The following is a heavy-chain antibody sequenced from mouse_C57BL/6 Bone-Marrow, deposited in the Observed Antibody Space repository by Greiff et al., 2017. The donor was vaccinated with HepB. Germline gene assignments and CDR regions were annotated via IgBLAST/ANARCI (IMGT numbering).Heavy chain of an antibody. Sequence: EVQGVESGGGLVKPGGSLKLSCAASGFTFSDYGMHWVRQAPEKGLEWVANISSGSSTTHYADTVKGRFTIARDNAKNTLFLQMTSLKSEDTAMYYCAADYYGSSWYFDVWGTGTTVTVSS. D-gene: IGHD1-1*01. CDR2: ISSGSSTT. J-gene: IGHJ1*03. V-gene: IGHV5-17*01. CDR3: AADYYGSSWYFDV. CDR1: GFTFSDYG.